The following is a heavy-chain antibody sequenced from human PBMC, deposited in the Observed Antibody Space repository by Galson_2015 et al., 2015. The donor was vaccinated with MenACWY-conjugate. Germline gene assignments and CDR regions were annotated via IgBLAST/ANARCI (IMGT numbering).Heavy chain of an antibody. V-gene: IGHV4-39*01. J-gene: IGHJ3*02. Sequence: GSTHYHPSLNNRVPVSADTSTTQFSLHVNSVTAADTALYYCARRSARLTLGAFDIWGQGTMVTVSS. CDR2: GST. D-gene: IGHD4-23*01. CDR3: ARRSARLTLGAFDI.